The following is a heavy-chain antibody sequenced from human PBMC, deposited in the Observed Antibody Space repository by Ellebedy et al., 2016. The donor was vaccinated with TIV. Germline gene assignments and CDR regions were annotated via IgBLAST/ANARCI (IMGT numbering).Heavy chain of an antibody. Sequence: SETLSLTCNVSGGTIDGYYWSWIRQPPGKGLEWIGYISYSGSFNRNPSLESRVTISLDTSKNQFSLTLTSVTAADTAVYYCARGRLSWDNWGQGTLVTVSS. J-gene: IGHJ4*02. CDR1: GGTIDGYY. V-gene: IGHV4-59*01. CDR3: ARGRLSWDN. CDR2: ISYSGSF. D-gene: IGHD3-10*01.